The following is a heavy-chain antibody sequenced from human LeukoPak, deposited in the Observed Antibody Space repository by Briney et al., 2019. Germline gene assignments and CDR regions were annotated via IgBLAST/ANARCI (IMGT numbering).Heavy chain of an antibody. CDR1: GFTFNNYA. D-gene: IGHD1-1*01. V-gene: IGHV3-23*01. CDR3: ARDYPTSGIVTIFDY. J-gene: IGHJ4*02. CDR2: ITASGGST. Sequence: GGSLGLSCAASGFTFNNYAMTWVRQAPGKGLEWVSSITASGGSTYCADSVKGRFTISRDNSKNTLYLQMGSLRAEDTAVYYCARDYPTSGIVTIFDYWGQGTLVTVSS.